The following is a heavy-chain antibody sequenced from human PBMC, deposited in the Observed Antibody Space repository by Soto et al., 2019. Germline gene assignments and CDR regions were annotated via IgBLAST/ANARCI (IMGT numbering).Heavy chain of an antibody. D-gene: IGHD6-19*01. CDR3: ARGSSGWFLY. CDR2: IYHSGST. CDR1: GYSISSGYY. J-gene: IGHJ4*02. Sequence: PSETLSLTCAVSGYSISSGYYWGWIRQPPGKGLEWIGSIYHSGSTYYNPSLKSRVTISVDTSKNQFSLKLSSVTAADTAVYYCARGSSGWFLYWGQGTLVTV. V-gene: IGHV4-38-2*01.